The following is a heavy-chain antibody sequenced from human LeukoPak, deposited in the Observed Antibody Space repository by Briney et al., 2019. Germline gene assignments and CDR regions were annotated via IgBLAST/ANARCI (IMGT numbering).Heavy chain of an antibody. J-gene: IGHJ6*03. V-gene: IGHV4-38-2*01. CDR1: GYSISSGYY. CDR3: ARKEATYYMDV. Sequence: KTSETLSLTCAVSGYSISSGYYWGWIRQPPGKGLEWIGSIYHSGSTYYNPSLKSRVTISVDTSKNQFSLELSSVTAADTAVYYCARKEATYYMDVWGKGTTVTVSS. D-gene: IGHD5-12*01. CDR2: IYHSGST.